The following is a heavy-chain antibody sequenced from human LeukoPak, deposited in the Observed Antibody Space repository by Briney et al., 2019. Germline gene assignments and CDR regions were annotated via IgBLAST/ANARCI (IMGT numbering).Heavy chain of an antibody. CDR2: INPNSGGT. D-gene: IGHD5-12*01. V-gene: IGHV1-2*02. Sequence: ASVKVSCKASGYTFTGYYMHWVRQAPGQGLEWMGWINPNSGGTNYAQKFQGRVTMTRDTSISTAYMELSRLRSEDTAVYYCASLEGGYSGYDGVRWGQGTLVTASS. CDR3: ASLEGGYSGYDGVR. J-gene: IGHJ4*02. CDR1: GYTFTGYY.